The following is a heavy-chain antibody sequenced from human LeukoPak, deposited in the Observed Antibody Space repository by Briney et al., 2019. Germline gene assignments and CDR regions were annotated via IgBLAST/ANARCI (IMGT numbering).Heavy chain of an antibody. Sequence: GGSLRLSCAASGFTFSSYSMNWVRQAPGKGLEWVSYISSSSSTIYYADSVKGRFTISRDNAKNSLYLQMNSLRAEDTAVYYCARLMEATAHDAFDIWGQGTMVTVSS. CDR2: ISSSSSTI. V-gene: IGHV3-48*04. D-gene: IGHD5-12*01. CDR1: GFTFSSYS. CDR3: ARLMEATAHDAFDI. J-gene: IGHJ3*02.